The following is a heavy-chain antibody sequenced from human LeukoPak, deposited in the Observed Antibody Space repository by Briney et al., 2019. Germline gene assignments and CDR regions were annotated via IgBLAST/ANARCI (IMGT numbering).Heavy chain of an antibody. D-gene: IGHD3-16*01. CDR3: ARKPGPGESGGFDP. J-gene: IGHJ5*02. CDR2: IYYSGST. Sequence: SSETLSLTCTVSGGSISSGGYYWSWIRQHPGKGLEWIGYIYYSGSTYYNPSLKSRVTISVDTSKNQFSLKLSSVTAADTAVYYCARKPGPGESGGFDPWGQGTLVTVSS. CDR1: GGSISSGGYY. V-gene: IGHV4-31*03.